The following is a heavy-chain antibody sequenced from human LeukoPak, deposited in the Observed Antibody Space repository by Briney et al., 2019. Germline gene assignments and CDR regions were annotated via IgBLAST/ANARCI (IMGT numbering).Heavy chain of an antibody. CDR1: GFTFSSYS. Sequence: PGGSLRLSCAASGFTFSSYSMNWVRQAPGKGLEWVSSISSSSSYIYYADSVKGRFTISRDNAKNSLYLQMNSLRAEDTAVYYCARMFCSGGSCYPVRFYHYYYGMDVWGQGTTVTVSS. CDR2: ISSSSSYI. J-gene: IGHJ6*02. V-gene: IGHV3-21*01. CDR3: ARMFCSGGSCYPVRFYHYYYGMDV. D-gene: IGHD2-15*01.